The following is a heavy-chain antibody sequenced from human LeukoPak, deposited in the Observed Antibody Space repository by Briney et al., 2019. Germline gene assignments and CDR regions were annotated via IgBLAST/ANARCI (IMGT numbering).Heavy chain of an antibody. Sequence: SETLSLTCIVSADAITSHYYWGWIRQPPGKGGKGLEWIASVNHSGANYVNPSLKSRVTTSVDTSKSHFYLTLTSVTAADTAVYFCARASFASGSYYFDLWGQGTLITVSS. V-gene: IGHV4-38-2*02. D-gene: IGHD3-10*01. J-gene: IGHJ4*02. CDR1: ADAITSHYY. CDR3: ARASFASGSYYFDL. CDR2: VNHSGAN.